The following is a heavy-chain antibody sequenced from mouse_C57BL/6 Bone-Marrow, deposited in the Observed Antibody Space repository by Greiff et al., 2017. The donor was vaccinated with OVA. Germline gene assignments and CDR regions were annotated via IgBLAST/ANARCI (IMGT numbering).Heavy chain of an antibody. CDR3: AKGCNYL. CDR2: IDPSASYN. D-gene: IGHD2-1*01. V-gene: IGHV1-59*01. CDR1: GYTFTSYW. J-gene: IGHJ4*01. Sequence: VQLQQPGAELVRPGTSVKLSCKASGYTFTSYWMHWVKQRPGQGLEWIGVIDPSASYNNYNQKFKGKATLTVDTSSSTAYMQLISLTSEDSSVYYCAKGCNYLWCQGTSVTVSS.